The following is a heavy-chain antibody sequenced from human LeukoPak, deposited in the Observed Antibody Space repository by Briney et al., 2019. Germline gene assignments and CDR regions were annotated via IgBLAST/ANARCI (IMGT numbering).Heavy chain of an antibody. CDR1: GFTFDDYA. V-gene: IGHV3-9*01. CDR3: AKDSIAAAGTIDY. D-gene: IGHD6-13*01. Sequence: GGSLRLYCAASGFTFDDYAMHWVRQAPGKGLEWVSGISWNSGSIGYADSVKGRFTISRDNAKNSLYLQMNSLRAEDTALYYCAKDSIAAAGTIDYWGQGTLVTVSS. CDR2: ISWNSGSI. J-gene: IGHJ4*02.